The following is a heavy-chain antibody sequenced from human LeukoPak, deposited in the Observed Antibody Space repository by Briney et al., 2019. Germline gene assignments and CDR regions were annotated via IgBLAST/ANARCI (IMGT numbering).Heavy chain of an antibody. CDR1: GFTFSSYW. CDR3: ARDIATTPVY. CDR2: ISNDGSDT. V-gene: IGHV3-74*01. J-gene: IGHJ4*02. D-gene: IGHD2-15*01. Sequence: PGGSLRLSCTASGFTFSSYWMHWVRQAPGKGLVWVSRISNDGSDTTYADSVKGRFTISRDNAKNTVFLQMNSLRAEDTAVYHCARDIATTPVYWGQGTLVTVSS.